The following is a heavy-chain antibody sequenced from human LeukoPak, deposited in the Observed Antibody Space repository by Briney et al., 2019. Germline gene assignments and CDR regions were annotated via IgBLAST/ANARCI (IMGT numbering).Heavy chain of an antibody. Sequence: SETLSLTCTVSGGSISSYYWSWIRQPPGKGLDWIGYIYYTGSTKYNPSLKSRVTISVDTSKNQFSLELSSVTAADTAVYYCAGVVVHGHSDYWGQGTLVTASS. CDR2: IYYTGST. J-gene: IGHJ4*02. CDR1: GGSISSYY. V-gene: IGHV4-59*01. D-gene: IGHD2-2*01. CDR3: AGVVVHGHSDY.